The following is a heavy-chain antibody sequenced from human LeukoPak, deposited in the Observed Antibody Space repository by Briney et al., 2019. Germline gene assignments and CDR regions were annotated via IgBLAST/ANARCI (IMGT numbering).Heavy chain of an antibody. CDR2: IYWNDDK. D-gene: IGHD4-17*01. Sequence: SGPTLLKPTQTLTLTCTFSGFSLRTSGVGVGWIRQPPGKALEWLALIYWNDDKRYSPSLKSRLTITKDTSKNQVVLTMTNMDPVDTATYYCAHSFRWEFGLRPHYAFDIWGQGTMVTVSS. V-gene: IGHV2-5*01. J-gene: IGHJ3*02. CDR3: AHSFRWEFGLRPHYAFDI. CDR1: GFSLRTSGVG.